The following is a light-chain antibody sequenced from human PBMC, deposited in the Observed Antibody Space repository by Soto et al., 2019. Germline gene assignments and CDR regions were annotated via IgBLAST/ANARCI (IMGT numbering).Light chain of an antibody. V-gene: IGKV1-33*01. CDR2: AAS. J-gene: IGKJ3*01. CDR3: HHCDYLPC. CDR1: HDITSF. Sequence: DIQMTQSPSSLSASVGDRVTITCQASHDITSFLNWYQHKPGRAPKLLIYAASILEAGVPTRFSGSGSGTNSTFSISSLQPEEVATYYSHHCDYLPCFGPGTTVDFK.